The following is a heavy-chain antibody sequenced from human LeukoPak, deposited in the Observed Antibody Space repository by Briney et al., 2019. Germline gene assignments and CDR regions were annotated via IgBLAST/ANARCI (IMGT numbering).Heavy chain of an antibody. Sequence: GASVKVSCKASGYTFTSYGLTWVRQAPGQGLEWMGWISAYNSDTRYAQKLQGRVTMTTDTSTSTAYMELRSLRSDDTAVYYCARGLGSTAFADFDYWGQGTLVTVSS. CDR2: ISAYNSDT. V-gene: IGHV1-18*01. CDR3: ARGLGSTAFADFDY. CDR1: GYTFTSYG. J-gene: IGHJ4*02. D-gene: IGHD1-26*01.